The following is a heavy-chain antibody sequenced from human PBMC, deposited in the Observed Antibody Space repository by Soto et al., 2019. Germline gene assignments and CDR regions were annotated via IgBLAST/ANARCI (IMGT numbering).Heavy chain of an antibody. CDR3: AHLTTGGFYFDY. V-gene: IGHV2-5*02. Sequence: QITLKESGPTLVKPTQNLTLTCTFSGFSLRNSGVGVGWIRQPPGKALEWLALIYWDDDKRYSLPLKSRLTITKDTSKNQVVLTMTNMDPVDTATYYCAHLTTGGFYFDYWGQGTLVTVSS. J-gene: IGHJ4*02. CDR1: GFSLRNSGVG. D-gene: IGHD4-17*01. CDR2: IYWDDDK.